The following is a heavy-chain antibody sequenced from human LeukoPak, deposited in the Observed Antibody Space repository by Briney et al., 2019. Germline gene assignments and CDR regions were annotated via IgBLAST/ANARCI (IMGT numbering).Heavy chain of an antibody. CDR2: ISGSGGST. CDR1: GFTFSSYA. D-gene: IGHD3-10*01. V-gene: IGHV3-23*01. J-gene: IGHJ4*02. Sequence: GGSLRLSCAASGFTFSSYAMSWVRQAPGKGLEWVSAISGSGGSTYYADSVKGRFTISRDNSKNTLYLQMNSLRAEDTAVYYCARDEHGSGSYYNFDYCGQGTLVTVSS. CDR3: ARDEHGSGSYYNFDY.